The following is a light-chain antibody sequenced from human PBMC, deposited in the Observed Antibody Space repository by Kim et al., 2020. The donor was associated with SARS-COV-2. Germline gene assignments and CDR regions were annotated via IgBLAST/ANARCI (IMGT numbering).Light chain of an antibody. CDR1: NIGSKS. V-gene: IGLV3-21*04. Sequence: PGRTARITCGGNNIGSKSVHWYQQKPGQAPVLVIYYDSDRPSGIPERFSGSNSGNTATLTISRVEAGDEADYYCQVWDSSSDHVVFGGGTQLTVL. CDR3: QVWDSSSDHVV. CDR2: YDS. J-gene: IGLJ2*01.